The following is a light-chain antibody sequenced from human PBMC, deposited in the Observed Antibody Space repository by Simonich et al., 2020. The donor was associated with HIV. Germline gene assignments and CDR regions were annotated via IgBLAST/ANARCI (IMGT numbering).Light chain of an antibody. J-gene: IGKJ3*01. CDR3: QQYNNWPSPFT. Sequence: EIVMTQSPATLSVSPGERATLSCRASQSVNSNVAWYQQKPGQAPRLVIYGASMRATGIPARFSGSGFGTEFTLTITSMQSEDFAVYYCQQYNNWPSPFTFGPGTKVDIK. CDR2: GAS. CDR1: QSVNSN. V-gene: IGKV3-15*01.